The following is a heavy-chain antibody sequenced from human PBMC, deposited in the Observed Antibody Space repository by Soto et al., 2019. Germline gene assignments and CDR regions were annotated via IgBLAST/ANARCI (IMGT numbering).Heavy chain of an antibody. J-gene: IGHJ5*02. CDR2: IYYSGST. V-gene: IGHV4-39*01. Sequence: PSETLSLTCTVSGGSISSSSYYWGWIRQPPGKGLEWIGSIYYSGSTYYNPSLKSRVTISVDTSKNQFSLKLSSVTAADTAVYYCARRRVVAVPVDFFWFDPWGQGTLVTVSS. CDR3: ARRRVVAVPVDFFWFDP. D-gene: IGHD2-2*01. CDR1: GGSISSSSYY.